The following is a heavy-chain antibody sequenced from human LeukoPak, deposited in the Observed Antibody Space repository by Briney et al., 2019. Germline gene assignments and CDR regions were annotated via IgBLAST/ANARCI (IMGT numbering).Heavy chain of an antibody. D-gene: IGHD2-15*01. V-gene: IGHV3-30-3*01. Sequence: GGSLRLSCAASGFTFSSYAMHWVRQAPGKGLEWVAVISYDGSNKYYADSVKGRFTISRDNSKNTLYLQMNSLRAEDTAVYYCARVAVVGDYFDYWGQGTLVTVSS. J-gene: IGHJ4*02. CDR3: ARVAVVGDYFDY. CDR1: GFTFSSYA. CDR2: ISYDGSNK.